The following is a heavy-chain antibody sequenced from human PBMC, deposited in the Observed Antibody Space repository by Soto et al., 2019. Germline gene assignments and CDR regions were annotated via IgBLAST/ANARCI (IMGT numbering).Heavy chain of an antibody. V-gene: IGHV3-53*02. CDR2: IYSGGST. CDR3: ARDLFSIAAAEPVSSGYYYGMDV. CDR1: GFTVSSNY. J-gene: IGHJ6*01. Sequence: EVQLVETGGGLIQPGGSLRLSCAASGFTVSSNYMSWVRQAPGKGLEWVSVIYSGGSTYYADSVKGRFTISRDNSKNTLYLQMNSLRAEDTAVYYCARDLFSIAAAEPVSSGYYYGMDVW. D-gene: IGHD6-13*01.